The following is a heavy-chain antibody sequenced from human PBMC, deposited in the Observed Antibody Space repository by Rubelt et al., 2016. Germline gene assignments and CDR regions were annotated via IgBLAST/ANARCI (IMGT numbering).Heavy chain of an antibody. CDR2: IYYSGST. CDR3: ARLRTSRNWFDP. D-gene: IGHD2-2*01. CDR1: GGSISSSSYY. V-gene: IGHV4-39*01. Sequence: QLQLQESGPGLVKPSETLSLTCTVSGGSISSSSYYWGWIRQHPRKGLEWIGSIYYSGSTYYNPSPKCRVTISVDTSKNQFSLKLSLVTAADTAVYYCARLRTSRNWFDPWGQGTLVTVSS. J-gene: IGHJ5*02.